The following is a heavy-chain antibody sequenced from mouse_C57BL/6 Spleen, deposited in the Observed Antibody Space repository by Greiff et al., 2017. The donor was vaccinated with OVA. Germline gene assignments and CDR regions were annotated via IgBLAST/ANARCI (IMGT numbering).Heavy chain of an antibody. CDR2: IYPGSGST. Sequence: VQLQQPGAELVKPGASVKMSCKASGYTFTSYWITWVKPRPGQGLEWIGDIYPGSGSTNYNEKFKSKATLTVDKSSSTAYMQLSILTSEDSAVYYCARLYYGSSYWYFDVWGTGTTVTVSS. CDR3: ARLYYGSSYWYFDV. CDR1: GYTFTSYW. V-gene: IGHV1-55*01. J-gene: IGHJ1*03. D-gene: IGHD1-1*01.